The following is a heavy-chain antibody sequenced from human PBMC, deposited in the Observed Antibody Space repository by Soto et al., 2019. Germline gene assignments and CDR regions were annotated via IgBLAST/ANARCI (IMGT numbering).Heavy chain of an antibody. CDR2: ISGSGGST. CDR1: GFTFSSYA. D-gene: IGHD3-22*01. J-gene: IGHJ4*02. V-gene: IGHV3-23*01. CDR3: AKVCTTMIVVVIGDYFDY. Sequence: PGGSLRLSCAASGFTFSSYAMSWVRQAPGKGLEWVSAISGSGGSTYYADSVKGRFTISRDNSKNTLYLQMNSLRAEDTAVYYCAKVCTTMIVVVIGDYFDYWGQGTLVTVSS.